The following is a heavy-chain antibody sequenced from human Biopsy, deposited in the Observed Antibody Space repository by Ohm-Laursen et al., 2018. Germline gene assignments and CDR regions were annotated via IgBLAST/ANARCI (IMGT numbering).Heavy chain of an antibody. D-gene: IGHD6-19*01. CDR3: ARGRRTSGWPYFDN. Sequence: SETLSLTCIVSGDSLTSGPENWSWIRQSPGQGLEYIGFIYSGGNTNYNPSLKNRVTMSVDTSKNQFYLKLYSVTAADTAVYYCARGRRTSGWPYFDNWGQGALVIVSP. V-gene: IGHV4-61*01. J-gene: IGHJ4*02. CDR2: IYSGGNT. CDR1: GDSLTSGPEN.